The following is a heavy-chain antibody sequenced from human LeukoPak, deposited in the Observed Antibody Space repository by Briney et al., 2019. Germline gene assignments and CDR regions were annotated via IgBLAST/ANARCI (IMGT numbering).Heavy chain of an antibody. Sequence: GGSLRLSCAASGFTFSSYWMSWVRQAPGRGLEWVANIKQDGSEKYYVDSVKGRFTISRDHAKNSLYLHMTSLPAEATAVYYCARQGFSSTPLNWFDPWGQGTLVTVSS. D-gene: IGHD6-13*01. CDR1: GFTFSSYW. CDR2: IKQDGSEK. V-gene: IGHV3-7*01. J-gene: IGHJ5*02. CDR3: ARQGFSSTPLNWFDP.